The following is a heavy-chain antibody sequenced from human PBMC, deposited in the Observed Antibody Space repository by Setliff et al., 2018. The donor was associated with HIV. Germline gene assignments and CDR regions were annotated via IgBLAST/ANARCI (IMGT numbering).Heavy chain of an antibody. V-gene: IGHV3-23*01. CDR3: AKDPPGFSHFLDY. CDR2: ISRDGNTI. CDR1: GFTFGSYA. Sequence: PGGSLRLSCAASGFTFGSYAMSWVRQAPGKGLEWVSYISRDGNTIYYADSVKGRFTISRDNSADTVYLQMTGLRVEDTAVYFCAKDPPGFSHFLDYWGQGAVVTVSS. J-gene: IGHJ4*02.